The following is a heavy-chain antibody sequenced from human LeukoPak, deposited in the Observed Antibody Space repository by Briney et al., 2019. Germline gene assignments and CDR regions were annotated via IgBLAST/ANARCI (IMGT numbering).Heavy chain of an antibody. CDR3: ATLPHLSYYYGSGSYYEFDY. J-gene: IGHJ4*02. V-gene: IGHV4-59*01. CDR1: GGSISSYY. D-gene: IGHD3-10*01. Sequence: SETLSLTCTVSGGSISSYYWSWIRQPPGKGLEWIGYIYYSGSTNYNPSLKSRVTISVDTSKNQFSLKLSSVTAADTAVYYCATLPHLSYYYGSGSYYEFDYWGQGTLVTVSS. CDR2: IYYSGST.